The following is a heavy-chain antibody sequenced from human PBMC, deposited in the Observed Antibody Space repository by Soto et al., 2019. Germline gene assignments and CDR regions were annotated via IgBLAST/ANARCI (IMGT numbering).Heavy chain of an antibody. CDR1: GYTLTELS. CDR3: ATVMTTVTTGSYYFDY. V-gene: IGHV1-24*01. CDR2: FDPEYGET. D-gene: IGHD4-17*01. J-gene: IGHJ4*02. Sequence: ASVKVSCKVSGYTLTELSMHWVRQAPGKGLEWMGGFDPEYGETIYAQKFQGRVTMTEDTSTDTAYMELSSLRSEDTAVYYCATVMTTVTTGSYYFDYWGQGTLVTVSS.